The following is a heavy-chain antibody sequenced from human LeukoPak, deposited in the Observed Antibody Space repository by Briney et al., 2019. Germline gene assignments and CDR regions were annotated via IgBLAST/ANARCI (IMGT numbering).Heavy chain of an antibody. V-gene: IGHV3-30*03. CDR1: GFTFSSYG. D-gene: IGHD2-21*02. CDR3: ATGAYCGGDCYFDY. CDR2: ISYDGSNK. J-gene: IGHJ4*02. Sequence: GGSLTLSCAAAGFTFSSYGMHWVRHAPGKGLGWLAVISYDGSNKYYADSVKGRFTISRDNSKNTLYLQMNSLRAEDTAVYYCATGAYCGGDCYFDYWGQGTLVTVSS.